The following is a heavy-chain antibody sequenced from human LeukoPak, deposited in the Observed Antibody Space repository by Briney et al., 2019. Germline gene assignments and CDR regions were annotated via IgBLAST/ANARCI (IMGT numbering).Heavy chain of an antibody. Sequence: ASVKVSCKVSGYTLTELSMHWVRQAPGKGLEWMGGFDPEDGETIYAQKFQGRVTMTEDTSTDTAYMELSSLRSEDTAVYYSATVGYYDSSGLFDPWGQGTLVTVSS. D-gene: IGHD3-22*01. CDR1: GYTLTELS. V-gene: IGHV1-24*01. CDR2: FDPEDGET. CDR3: ATVGYYDSSGLFDP. J-gene: IGHJ5*02.